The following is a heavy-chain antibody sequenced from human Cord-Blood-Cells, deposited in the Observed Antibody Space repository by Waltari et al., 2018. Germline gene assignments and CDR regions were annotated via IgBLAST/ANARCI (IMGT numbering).Heavy chain of an antibody. Sequence: QVQLVQSGAAVKKPGSSVKVSCTAAGGTFSSYALSWVRQAPGQGLEWMGRIIPILGIANYAQKFQGRVTITADKSTSTAYMELSSLRSEDTAVYYCARDGAELTGEIGEAFDIWGQGTMVTVSS. CDR3: ARDGAELTGEIGEAFDI. CDR1: GGTFSSYA. D-gene: IGHD7-27*01. CDR2: IIPILGIA. V-gene: IGHV1-69*09. J-gene: IGHJ3*02.